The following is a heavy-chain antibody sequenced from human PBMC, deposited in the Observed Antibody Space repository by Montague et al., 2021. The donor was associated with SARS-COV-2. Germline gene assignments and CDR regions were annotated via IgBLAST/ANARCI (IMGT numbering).Heavy chain of an antibody. D-gene: IGHD1-14*01. CDR1: GDSIRNSEYS. CDR3: ATRTRYPQNDFGF. CDR2: IYDGGST. V-gene: IGHV4-39*01. Sequence: SETLSLTCTVSGDSIRNSEYSWCWVRQPPENGLEWIGNIYDGGSTFYNPSLKSRVTIFVDTSKNQFSLKLSSVTAADTAVYYCATRTRYPQNDFGFWGQGTLVTVSS. J-gene: IGHJ4*02.